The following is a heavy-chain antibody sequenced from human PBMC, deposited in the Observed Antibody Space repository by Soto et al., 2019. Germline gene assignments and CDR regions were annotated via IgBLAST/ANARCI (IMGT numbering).Heavy chain of an antibody. Sequence: PSETLSLTCTVSGGSISSYYWSWIRQPPGKGLEWIGYIYHRGSTNYNPSLKSRVTISVDRSKNQFSLKLTSVTAADTAVYYCARASTTVTTLDYWGQGTLVTVSS. CDR2: IYHRGST. J-gene: IGHJ4*02. CDR1: GGSISSYY. D-gene: IGHD4-17*01. V-gene: IGHV4-59*12. CDR3: ARASTTVTTLDY.